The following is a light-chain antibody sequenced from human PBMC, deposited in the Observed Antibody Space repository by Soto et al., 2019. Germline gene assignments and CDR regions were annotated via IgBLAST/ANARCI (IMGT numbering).Light chain of an antibody. CDR1: QSFRGL. V-gene: IGKV3-11*01. J-gene: IGKJ5*01. Sequence: EAVLTQSPVRLSLSPGERATLSCWASQSFRGLLAWYQQKPGQAPRLLIYDAYNRATGIPPRFSGSGSGTDFTLTISSLEPEDSAVYYCQQRHMWPITFSQGTRLE. CDR2: DAY. CDR3: QQRHMWPIT.